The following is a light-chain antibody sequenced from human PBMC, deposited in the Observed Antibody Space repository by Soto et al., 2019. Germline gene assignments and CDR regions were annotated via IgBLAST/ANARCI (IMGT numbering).Light chain of an antibody. V-gene: IGKV3-15*01. Sequence: EVLLTQSPGTLSLSPGERATLSCRASQSVSSHLAWYQQKPGQAPRLLIYGASTRATAIPARFSGSGSGTEFTLTISSLQSEDFAVYYCLQYDNWPPATFGQGTRLEIK. CDR1: QSVSSH. J-gene: IGKJ5*01. CDR3: LQYDNWPPAT. CDR2: GAS.